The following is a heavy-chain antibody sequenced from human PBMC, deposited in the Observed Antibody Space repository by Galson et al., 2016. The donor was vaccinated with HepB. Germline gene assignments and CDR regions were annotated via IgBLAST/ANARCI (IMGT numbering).Heavy chain of an antibody. CDR3: ARSRFLEWVFLDY. CDR2: INSNNSDT. Sequence: SVKVSCKASGYTFTGYQMHWVRQAPGQGLEWMGWINSNNSDTNFAQKFQGSVTMTRDTSIRTAYMELSRLRSDDTAVYYCARSRFLEWVFLDYWGQGTLVTVSS. D-gene: IGHD3-3*01. V-gene: IGHV1-2*04. CDR1: GYTFTGYQ. J-gene: IGHJ4*02.